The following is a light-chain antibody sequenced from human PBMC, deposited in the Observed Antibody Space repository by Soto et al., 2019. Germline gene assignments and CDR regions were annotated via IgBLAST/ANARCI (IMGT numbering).Light chain of an antibody. V-gene: IGKV1-12*01. CDR3: QQANRFPLS. Sequence: DIHMTQSPSSVSASVGDRVTITCRASQGISSWLAWYQQKPGKAPKLLIYTVSSLQSGVPSRFSGSESGTDFTPTIGRLQPEDFATYYRQQANRFPLSFGGGTKVEIK. J-gene: IGKJ4*01. CDR2: TVS. CDR1: QGISSW.